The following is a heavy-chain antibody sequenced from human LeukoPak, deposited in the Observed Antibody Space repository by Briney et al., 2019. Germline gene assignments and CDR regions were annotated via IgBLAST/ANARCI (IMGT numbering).Heavy chain of an antibody. CDR3: AKDGGIAVAGTFDY. Sequence: GGSLRLSCAASGFTFSSYAMHWVRQAPGKGLEWVAVISYVGGIEYYADSVKGRFTISRDNSKNTLYLQMNSLRAEDTAVYYCAKDGGIAVAGTFDYWGQGTLVTVSS. V-gene: IGHV3-30*04. J-gene: IGHJ4*02. CDR2: ISYVGGIE. D-gene: IGHD6-19*01. CDR1: GFTFSSYA.